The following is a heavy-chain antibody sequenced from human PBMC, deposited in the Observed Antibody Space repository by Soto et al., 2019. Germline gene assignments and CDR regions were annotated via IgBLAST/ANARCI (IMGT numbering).Heavy chain of an antibody. D-gene: IGHD3-10*01. CDR1: GGSISSSGYY. Sequence: XESLSFPLSVSGGSISSSGYYWGWIRQPPGKGLEWIGSIYYSGSTYYNPSLKSRVTISVDTSKNQFSLKLSSVTAADTAVYYCARDIYYGSRGMDVWGQGTTVTFSS. V-gene: IGHV4-39*02. J-gene: IGHJ6*02. CDR3: ARDIYYGSRGMDV. CDR2: IYYSGST.